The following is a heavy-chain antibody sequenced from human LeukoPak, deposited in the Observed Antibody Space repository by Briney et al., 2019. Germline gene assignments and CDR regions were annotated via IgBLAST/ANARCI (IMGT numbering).Heavy chain of an antibody. J-gene: IGHJ4*02. V-gene: IGHV3-23*05. CDR3: VKKGQADDDGKPD. CDR1: GFTFSRYD. D-gene: IGHD1-1*01. CDR2: ISRTVTTT. Sequence: GGSLRLSCAASGFTFSRYDLSWVRQAPGKGLECVSTISRTVTTTYYAGSVKGRFTISRDNSKNTLYLQMNDLRADDTAVYYCVKKGQADDDGKPDWGQGTLVTVSS.